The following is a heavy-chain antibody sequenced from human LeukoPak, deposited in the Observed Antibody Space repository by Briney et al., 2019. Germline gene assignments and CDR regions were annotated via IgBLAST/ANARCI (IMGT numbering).Heavy chain of an antibody. Sequence: MLGESLKISCKISGYRFTNNWIGWVRQVPGKGLEWMGLIYPGDSDTRYSPSFQGQVTFSVDASISTAYLQLSGLRASDTAIYYCVRFGLTSSLDYWGQGTLVTVSS. J-gene: IGHJ4*02. CDR3: VRFGLTSSLDY. CDR1: GYRFTNNW. D-gene: IGHD6-13*01. V-gene: IGHV5-51*01. CDR2: IYPGDSDT.